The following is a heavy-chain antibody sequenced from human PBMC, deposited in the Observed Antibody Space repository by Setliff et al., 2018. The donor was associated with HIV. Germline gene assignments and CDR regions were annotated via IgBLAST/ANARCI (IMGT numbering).Heavy chain of an antibody. J-gene: IGHJ4*02. CDR3: ARGSCSGCYLSDY. D-gene: IGHD6-19*01. CDR1: GYTFTSYG. V-gene: IGHV1-3*01. CDR2: INAGDDNT. Sequence: ASVNVSCKASGYTFTSYGISWVRQAPGQGLEWMGYINAGDDNTRYSEKFQGRVTITRDTSANTAYMELSSLRSEDTAVYYCARGSCSGCYLSDYWGLGTLVTVSS.